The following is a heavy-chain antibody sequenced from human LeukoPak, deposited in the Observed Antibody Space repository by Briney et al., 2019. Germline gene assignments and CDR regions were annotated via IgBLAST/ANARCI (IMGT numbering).Heavy chain of an antibody. J-gene: IGHJ4*02. V-gene: IGHV3-23*01. CDR1: GFTFSSYA. Sequence: GGSLRLSCAASGFTFSSYAMSWVRQAPGKGLEWVSAISGSGGSTYYADSVKGRFTISRDNSKNTLYLPMNSLRAEDTAVYYCASPIRGKWELPFDYWVQGTLVTLSS. CDR2: ISGSGGST. CDR3: ASPIRGKWELPFDY. D-gene: IGHD1-26*01.